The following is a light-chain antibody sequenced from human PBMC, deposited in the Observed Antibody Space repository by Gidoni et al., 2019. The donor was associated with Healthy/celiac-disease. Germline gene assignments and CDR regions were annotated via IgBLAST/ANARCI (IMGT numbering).Light chain of an antibody. V-gene: IGKV1-8*01. CDR2: AAS. CDR3: KQYYSYLTT. Sequence: AIRITQSPSSLSASTVDRVTITCRASQGISSYLAWYQQKPGKAPKLLIYAASTLQSGVPSRFSGSGSGTDFTLTISCLQSEDFATYYCKQYYSYLTTFGQGTRLEIK. CDR1: QGISSY. J-gene: IGKJ5*01.